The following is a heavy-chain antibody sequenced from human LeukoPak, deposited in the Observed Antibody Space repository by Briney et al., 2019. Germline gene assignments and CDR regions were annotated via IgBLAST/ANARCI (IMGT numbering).Heavy chain of an antibody. CDR3: ARDDGFGESVSFAY. Sequence: GGSLRLSCAASGFTFSSYSMNWVRQAPGKGLEWVSSISSSSSYIYYADSVKGRFTISRDNAKNSLYLQMNSLRAEDTAVYYCARDDGFGESVSFAYWGQGTLVTVSS. J-gene: IGHJ4*02. CDR2: ISSSSSYI. CDR1: GFTFSSYS. V-gene: IGHV3-21*01. D-gene: IGHD3-10*01.